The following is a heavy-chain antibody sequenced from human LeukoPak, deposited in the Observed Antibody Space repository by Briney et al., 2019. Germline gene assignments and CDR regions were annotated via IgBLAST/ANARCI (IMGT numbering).Heavy chain of an antibody. D-gene: IGHD6-19*01. CDR1: GFTFSNAW. CDR3: TTDVKAYSSGWYYFDY. Sequence: PGGSLRLSCAASGFTFSNAWMSWVRQAPGKGLEWVGRIKSKTDGGTTDYAAPVKGRFTISRDDSKNTLYLQMNSLKTEDTAVYYCTTDVKAYSSGWYYFDYWGQGTLVTVSS. V-gene: IGHV3-15*01. CDR2: IKSKTDGGTT. J-gene: IGHJ4*02.